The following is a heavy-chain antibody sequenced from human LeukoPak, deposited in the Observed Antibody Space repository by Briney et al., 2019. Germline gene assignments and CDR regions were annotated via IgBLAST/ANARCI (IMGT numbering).Heavy chain of an antibody. Sequence: ASVKVSCKASGYTFTGYYMHWVRQAPGQGLEWMGWINPNSGGTNYAQKFQGRVTMTRDTSISTAYMELSRLRSDDTAVYYCARTRRPASPGSFYDYWGQGTLVTVSS. CDR3: ARTRRPASPGSFYDY. J-gene: IGHJ4*02. V-gene: IGHV1-2*02. CDR1: GYTFTGYY. D-gene: IGHD2/OR15-2a*01. CDR2: INPNSGGT.